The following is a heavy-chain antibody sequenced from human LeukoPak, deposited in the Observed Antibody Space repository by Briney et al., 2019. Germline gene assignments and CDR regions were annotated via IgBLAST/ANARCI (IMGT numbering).Heavy chain of an antibody. CDR1: GFTFSSYA. CDR3: ARDDRFDGSGHYSAFDV. CDR2: ISYDGSIK. J-gene: IGHJ3*01. D-gene: IGHD3-22*01. Sequence: PGRSLRLSCAASGFTFSSYAMNWVRQAPGKGLEWLAVISYDGSIKFYADSVKGRFTISRDNSKNTLYLQMNSLRAEDTAVYYCARDDRFDGSGHYSAFDVWGQGTMVTVSS. V-gene: IGHV3-30*03.